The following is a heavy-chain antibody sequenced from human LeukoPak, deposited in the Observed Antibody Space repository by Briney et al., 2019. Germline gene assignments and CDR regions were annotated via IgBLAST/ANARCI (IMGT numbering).Heavy chain of an antibody. J-gene: IGHJ2*01. V-gene: IGHV3-7*03. Sequence: GGSLRLSCAASGFTFSTYWMNWVRQAPGKGLEWVAKIKHDGREKYYVDSVKGRFTLSRDSAKSSLYLQMNSLRAEDTAVYYCARAEWSNWYFDLWGRGTLVTVSS. CDR1: GFTFSTYW. D-gene: IGHD3-3*01. CDR3: ARAEWSNWYFDL. CDR2: IKHDGREK.